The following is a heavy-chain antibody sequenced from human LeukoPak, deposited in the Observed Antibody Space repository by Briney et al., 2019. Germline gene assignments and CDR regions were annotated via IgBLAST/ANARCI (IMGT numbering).Heavy chain of an antibody. CDR3: ARFSGGSCFYGMDV. CDR2: ISAYNGNT. Sequence: ASVKVSCKASGYTFTSYGISWVRLAPGQGLEWMGWISAYNGNTNYAQKLQGRVTMTTDTSTSTAYMELRSLRSDDTAVYYCARFSGGSCFYGMDVWGQGTTVTVSS. V-gene: IGHV1-18*01. D-gene: IGHD2-15*01. CDR1: GYTFTSYG. J-gene: IGHJ6*02.